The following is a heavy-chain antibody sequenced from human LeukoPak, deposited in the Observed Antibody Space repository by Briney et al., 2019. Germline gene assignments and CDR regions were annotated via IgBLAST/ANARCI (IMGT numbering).Heavy chain of an antibody. CDR2: IYYSGST. Sequence: SETLSLTCTVSGGSISSSSYYWGWIRQPPGKGLEWIGSIYYSGSTYYHPSLKSRVTISVDASKNQFSLKLSSLTAADTAVYYCARQLGYCSSTSCYADKVDYWGQGTLVSVCS. J-gene: IGHJ4*02. D-gene: IGHD2-2*01. CDR3: ARQLGYCSSTSCYADKVDY. CDR1: GGSISSSSYY. V-gene: IGHV4-39*01.